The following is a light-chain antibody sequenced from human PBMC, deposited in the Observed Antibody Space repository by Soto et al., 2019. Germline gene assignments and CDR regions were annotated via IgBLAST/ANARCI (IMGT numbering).Light chain of an antibody. CDR3: QQYHNWPIT. CDR2: DAS. J-gene: IGKJ5*01. V-gene: IGKV3-15*01. Sequence: EIVMPQSPATLSVSLVESATVSFRASQSVSSNLAWHQQKPGQAPRILMYDASTRATGISARFSGSGSGTEFTLTISSLQSEDFAVYYCQQYHNWPITFGQGTRLEIK. CDR1: QSVSSN.